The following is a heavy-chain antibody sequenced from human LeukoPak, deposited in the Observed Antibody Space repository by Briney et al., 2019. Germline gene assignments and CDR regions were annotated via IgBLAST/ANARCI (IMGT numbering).Heavy chain of an antibody. Sequence: PSQTLSLTCTVSGGSISSGGYYWSWIRQHPGKGLEWIGYIYYSGSTYYNPSLKSRVTISVDTSKNQFSLKLSSVAAADTAVYYCARVEYVDYYGSGSYPPAYDYWGQGTLVTVSS. CDR3: ARVEYVDYYGSGSYPPAYDY. CDR2: IYYSGST. D-gene: IGHD3-10*01. J-gene: IGHJ4*02. CDR1: GGSISSGGYY. V-gene: IGHV4-31*03.